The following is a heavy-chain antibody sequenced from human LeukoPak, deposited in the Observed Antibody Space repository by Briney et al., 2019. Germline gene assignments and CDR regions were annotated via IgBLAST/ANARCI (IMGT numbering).Heavy chain of an antibody. V-gene: IGHV3-7*04. Sequence: GGSLRLSCAASGFTFSTYWMTWVRQAPGKGPEWVANIKEDGSATYYVDSVKGRFTISRDNAKKSLYLQMNSLGAEDTAVYYCARDSPGYLAYDSWGQGTLVTVSS. J-gene: IGHJ4*02. D-gene: IGHD1-1*01. CDR3: ARDSPGYLAYDS. CDR2: IKEDGSAT. CDR1: GFTFSTYW.